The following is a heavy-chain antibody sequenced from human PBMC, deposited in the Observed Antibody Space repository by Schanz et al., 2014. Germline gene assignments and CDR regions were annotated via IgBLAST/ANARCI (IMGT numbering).Heavy chain of an antibody. CDR3: AKLSSSGRLAGYFDY. V-gene: IGHV3-23*04. CDR1: GFTFSTYA. J-gene: IGHJ4*02. Sequence: VQLVESGGGLVQPGGSLRLSCAASGFTFSTYAMSWVRQAPGKGLEWVSAISGSGGSTYYADSVKGRFTISRDNSKNTLYLQMSSLRAEDTAIYYCAKLSSSGRLAGYFDYWGQGTLVTVSS. CDR2: ISGSGGST. D-gene: IGHD6-19*01.